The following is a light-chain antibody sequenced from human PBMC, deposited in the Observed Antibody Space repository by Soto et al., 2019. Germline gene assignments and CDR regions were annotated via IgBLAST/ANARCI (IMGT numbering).Light chain of an antibody. CDR1: QSLLHSNGYNY. CDR3: MQALQTPRT. J-gene: IGKJ1*01. Sequence: DIVMTQSPLSLPVTPGEPASISCRSSQSLLHSNGYNYLDWYLQKPGQSPQLLIYLGSNRASGVPDRVSGSGSGTDFTLKISRVEAEDVGVYYCMQALQTPRTFGQGTK. CDR2: LGS. V-gene: IGKV2-28*01.